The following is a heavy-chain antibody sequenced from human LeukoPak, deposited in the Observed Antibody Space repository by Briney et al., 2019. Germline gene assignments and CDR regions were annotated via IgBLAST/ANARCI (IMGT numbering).Heavy chain of an antibody. CDR3: ARELLWFGEPPYYYYGMDV. V-gene: IGHV1-2*02. CDR1: GYTFTGYY. CDR2: INPNSGGT. J-gene: IGHJ6*02. Sequence: ASVKVSCKASGYTFTGYYMHWVRQAPGQGLEWMGWINPNSGGTNYAQKFQGRVSMTRDPSISTAYMELSRLRSDDTAVYYCARELLWFGEPPYYYYGMDVWGQGTTVTVSS. D-gene: IGHD3-10*01.